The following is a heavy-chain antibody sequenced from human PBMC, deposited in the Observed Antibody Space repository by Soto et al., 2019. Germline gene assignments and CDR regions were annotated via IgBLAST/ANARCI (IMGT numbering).Heavy chain of an antibody. Sequence: QVQLVQSGDEVKKPGASVKVSCKASGYIFVNYGIAWVRQAPGQGLEWMGWISPYTGNTHSASKVQGRLTITTDTATCTAYMDLGSLTSDDTAVYYCVMVDNYVTPTPQDVWGQGTTVTVSS. CDR3: VMVDNYVTPTPQDV. V-gene: IGHV1-18*01. CDR1: GYIFVNYG. CDR2: ISPYTGNT. J-gene: IGHJ6*02. D-gene: IGHD3-16*01.